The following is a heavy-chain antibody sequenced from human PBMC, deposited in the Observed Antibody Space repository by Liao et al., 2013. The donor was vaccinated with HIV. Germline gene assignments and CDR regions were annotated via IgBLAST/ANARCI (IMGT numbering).Heavy chain of an antibody. V-gene: IGHV4-34*01. CDR3: ARGLPTRLRTQRPFDY. CDR1: VGSFSGYY. Sequence: QAQLQQWGAGLLRPSETLSLTCAVYVGSFSGYYWSWIRQPPGKGLEWIGDINHSGSTNYNPSLKSRVTISVDTSKNQFSLKLSSVTAADTAVYYCARGLPTRLRTQRPFDYWGQGTLVTVSS. D-gene: IGHD5-12*01. CDR2: INHSGST. J-gene: IGHJ4*02.